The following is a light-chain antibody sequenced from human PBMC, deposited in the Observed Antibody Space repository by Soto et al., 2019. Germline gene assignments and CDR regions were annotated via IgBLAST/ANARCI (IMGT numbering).Light chain of an antibody. J-gene: IGLJ2*01. CDR3: QSYDRSLSGSV. V-gene: IGLV1-40*01. CDR1: NSNIGAGYD. CDR2: ANN. Sequence: QAVVTQPPSVSGAPGQRVTISCTGSNSNIGAGYDVHWYQQFPGTAPKVLLYANNYRPSGVPDRFSGSKSDTSASLAITGLQAEDEAEYYCQSYDRSLSGSVFGGGTKLTVL.